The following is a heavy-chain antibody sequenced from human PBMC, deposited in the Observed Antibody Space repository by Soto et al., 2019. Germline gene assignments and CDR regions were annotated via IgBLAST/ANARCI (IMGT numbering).Heavy chain of an antibody. V-gene: IGHV3-23*01. J-gene: IGHJ4*02. D-gene: IGHD3-22*01. CDR3: AGGTYYYDSSGYFGAPAGY. CDR2: ISGSGGST. Sequence: GGSLRLSCAASGFTFSSYAMSWVRQAPGKGLEWVSAISGSGGSTYYADSVKGRFTISRDNSKNTLYLQMNSLRDEDTAVYYCAGGTYYYDSSGYFGAPAGYWGQGTLVTVSS. CDR1: GFTFSSYA.